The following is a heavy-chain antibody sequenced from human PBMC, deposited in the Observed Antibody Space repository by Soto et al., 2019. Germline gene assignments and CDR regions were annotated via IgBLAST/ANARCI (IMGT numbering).Heavy chain of an antibody. V-gene: IGHV3-23*01. CDR1: GLTFSTYA. J-gene: IGHJ4*02. D-gene: IGHD3-10*01. CDR3: AKVRPNSYGSGGGYYKAGGDY. CDR2: ISGNGANT. Sequence: EVQLLGSGGGLVQPGGSLRLSCAASGLTFSTYAMSWVRQAPGKGLEWVSSISGNGANTYYTDSVKGRFIISRDNSKNTVFLQMNSLSPEATALYYCAKVRPNSYGSGGGYYKAGGDYWGQGTLVTVSS.